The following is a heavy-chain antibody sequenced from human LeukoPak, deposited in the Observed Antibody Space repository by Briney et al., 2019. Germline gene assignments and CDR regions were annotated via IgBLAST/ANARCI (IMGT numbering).Heavy chain of an antibody. D-gene: IGHD3-3*01. CDR3: AIQYYDFWSGYLDY. V-gene: IGHV4-4*07. Sequence: PSETLSLTCTVSGGSISSYYWSWIRQPDGKGLEWIGRIYTSGSTNYNPSLKSRVTMSVDTSKNQFSLKLSSVTAADTAVYYCAIQYYDFWSGYLDYWGQGTLVTVSS. J-gene: IGHJ4*02. CDR2: IYTSGST. CDR1: GGSISSYY.